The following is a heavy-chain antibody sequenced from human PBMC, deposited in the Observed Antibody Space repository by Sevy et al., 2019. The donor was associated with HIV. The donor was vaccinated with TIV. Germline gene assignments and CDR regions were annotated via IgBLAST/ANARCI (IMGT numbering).Heavy chain of an antibody. CDR2: ISSSGSTI. Sequence: GGSLRLSCAASGFTFSDYYMSWIRQAPGKGLEWVSYISSSGSTIYYADSVKGRFTISRDNAKNSLYLQMNSLRAEDTAVYYCAIGPYCSSTSCYFVVDPWGQGTLVTVSS. V-gene: IGHV3-11*01. CDR3: AIGPYCSSTSCYFVVDP. D-gene: IGHD2-2*01. J-gene: IGHJ5*02. CDR1: GFTFSDYY.